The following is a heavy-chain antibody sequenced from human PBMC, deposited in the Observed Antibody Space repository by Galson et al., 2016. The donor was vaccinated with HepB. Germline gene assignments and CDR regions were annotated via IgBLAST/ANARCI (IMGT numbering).Heavy chain of an antibody. Sequence: ETLSLTCIVSGGSISSDYYWGWIRQPPGRGLEWIGSIYSSEGTYYNPSLKSRVTISVDTSKNQFSLRLNSVTAADTGVYYCATGIVVAGKYYYYYMDVWGRGTTVTVSS. V-gene: IGHV4-39*01. D-gene: IGHD6-19*01. CDR3: ATGIVVAGKYYYYYMDV. J-gene: IGHJ6*03. CDR1: GGSISSDYY. CDR2: IYSSEGT.